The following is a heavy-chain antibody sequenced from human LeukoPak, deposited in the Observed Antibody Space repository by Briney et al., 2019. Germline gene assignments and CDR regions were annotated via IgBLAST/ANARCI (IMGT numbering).Heavy chain of an antibody. CDR3: ARKVLTGTTRGSFDS. CDR2: ISTSSGTK. Sequence: PGGSLRLSCAASGFTLSSFAMNWVPQTPEKGLEGVLYISTSSGTKYYADSVKGRFTISRDNAKNSLFMEMNSLRVDDTAVYYCARKVLTGTTRGSFDSWGQGTLVTVSS. J-gene: IGHJ4*02. V-gene: IGHV3-48*04. CDR1: GFTLSSFA. D-gene: IGHD1-14*01.